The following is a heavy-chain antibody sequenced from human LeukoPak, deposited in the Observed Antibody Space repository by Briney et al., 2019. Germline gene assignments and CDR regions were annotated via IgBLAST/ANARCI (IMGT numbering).Heavy chain of an antibody. J-gene: IGHJ4*02. CDR3: ATSKDTAGGPY. D-gene: IGHD6-13*01. CDR1: GFTFTTSW. V-gene: IGHV3-7*01. Sequence: PGGSLRLSCAASGFTFTTSWMTWFRQAPGKGLDWGGNIRQDESVTFYGDSVKGRFTISRDNAKNSVFLQMNSLRAEDTAVYYCATSKDTAGGPYWGQGALVTVSS. CDR2: IRQDESVT.